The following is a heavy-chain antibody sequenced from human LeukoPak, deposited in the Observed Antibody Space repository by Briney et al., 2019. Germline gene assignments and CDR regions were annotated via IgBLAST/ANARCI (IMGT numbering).Heavy chain of an antibody. V-gene: IGHV7-4-1*02. Sequence: ASVKVSCKASGYTFTSYAMNWVRQAAGQGLEWMGWINTNTGNPTYAQGFTGRFVFSLDTSVSTAYLQISILKAEDTAVYYCARAPLDCSSTSCPYYYYYYMDVWGKGTTVTVSS. CDR3: ARAPLDCSSTSCPYYYYYYMDV. CDR1: GYTFTSYA. D-gene: IGHD2-2*01. CDR2: INTNTGNP. J-gene: IGHJ6*03.